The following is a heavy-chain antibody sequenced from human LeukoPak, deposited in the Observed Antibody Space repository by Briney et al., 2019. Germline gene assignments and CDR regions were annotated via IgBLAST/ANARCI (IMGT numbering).Heavy chain of an antibody. CDR1: GFTFSSYA. V-gene: IGHV3-30*04. CDR3: AWPPAP. Sequence: PGGSLRLSCAASGFTFSSYAMHWVRQAPGKGLEWVAVISYDGSNKYYADSVKGRFTISRDNSKNTLYLQMNSLRAEDTAVYYCAWPPAPWGQGTLVTVSS. D-gene: IGHD2-2*01. CDR2: ISYDGSNK. J-gene: IGHJ4*02.